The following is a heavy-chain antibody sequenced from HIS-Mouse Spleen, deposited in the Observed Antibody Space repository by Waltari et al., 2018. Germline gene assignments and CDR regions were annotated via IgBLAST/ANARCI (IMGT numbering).Heavy chain of an antibody. D-gene: IGHD6-13*01. CDR2: IYYSGST. CDR1: GGSISSSSYY. V-gene: IGHV4-39*07. Sequence: QLQLQESGPGLVKTSETLSLTCTVSGGSISSSSYYWGWIRQPPGQGLEWIGSIYYSGSTYYNPSLKSRVTISVDTSKNQFSLKLSSVTAADTAVYYCAREIPYSSSWYDWYFDLWGRGTLVTVSS. CDR3: AREIPYSSSWYDWYFDL. J-gene: IGHJ2*01.